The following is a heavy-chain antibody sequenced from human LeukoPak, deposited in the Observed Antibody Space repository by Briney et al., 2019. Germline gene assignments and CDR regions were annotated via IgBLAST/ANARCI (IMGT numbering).Heavy chain of an antibody. CDR3: ARDGWRAINY. D-gene: IGHD5-24*01. CDR1: GFTFSSYG. V-gene: IGHV3-7*01. Sequence: GGSLRLSCAASGFTFSSYGMSWVRRAPGKGLEWVANIKEDGSEKYYVDSVGGRFTISRDNAKNSLFLQMNSLRAEDTAVYYCARDGWRAINYWGQGTLVTVS. CDR2: IKEDGSEK. J-gene: IGHJ4*02.